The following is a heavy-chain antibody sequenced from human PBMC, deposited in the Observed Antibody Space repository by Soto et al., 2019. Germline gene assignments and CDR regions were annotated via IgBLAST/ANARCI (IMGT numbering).Heavy chain of an antibody. CDR3: VKGPSQGSSVFGPLDF. J-gene: IGHJ4*02. Sequence: GGSLRLSCSASAFIFSACAMYWVRQAPGKGLEYVSVISYNGGSRYYADSVKGRFTISRDNSKNTLYLQMSSLTDEDTAVYYCVKGPSQGSSVFGPLDFWGQGTLVTV. V-gene: IGHV3-64D*06. CDR1: AFIFSACA. D-gene: IGHD3-3*01. CDR2: ISYNGGSR.